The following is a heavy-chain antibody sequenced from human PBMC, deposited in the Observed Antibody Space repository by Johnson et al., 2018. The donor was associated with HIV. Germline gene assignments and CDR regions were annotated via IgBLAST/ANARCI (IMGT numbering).Heavy chain of an antibody. D-gene: IGHD1-26*01. Sequence: MQLVESGGGLVQPGGSLRLSCAASGLTFSDYDMSWIRQAPGKGLEWVSYISSCGSTIYYADSVEGRFTISRDNSKNTLYLQMNSLRAEDTAVYYCARVRRSGTYYVDAFDIWGQGTMVTVSS. CDR2: ISSCGSTI. J-gene: IGHJ3*02. V-gene: IGHV3-11*04. CDR3: ARVRRSGTYYVDAFDI. CDR1: GLTFSDYD.